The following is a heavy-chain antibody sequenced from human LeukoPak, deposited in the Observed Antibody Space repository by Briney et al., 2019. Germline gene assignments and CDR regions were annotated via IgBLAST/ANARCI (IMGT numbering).Heavy chain of an antibody. J-gene: IGHJ4*02. V-gene: IGHV1-69*13. CDR2: IIPIFGTA. Sequence: SVKVSCKASGGTFSSYAISWVRQAPGQGLEWMGGIIPIFGTANYAQKFQGRVTITADESTSTAYMELSSLRSEDTAVYYCARHDYGIYYFDYWGQGTLVTVSS. D-gene: IGHD4-17*01. CDR1: GGTFSSYA. CDR3: ARHDYGIYYFDY.